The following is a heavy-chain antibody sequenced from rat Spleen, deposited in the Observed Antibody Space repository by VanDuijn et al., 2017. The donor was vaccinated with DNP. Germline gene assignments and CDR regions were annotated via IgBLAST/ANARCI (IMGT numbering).Heavy chain of an antibody. D-gene: IGHD1-11*01. J-gene: IGHJ3*01. V-gene: IGHV5S10*01. CDR2: ISYDGTRT. Sequence: EVQLVESGGGLVQPGRSLKLSCAASGFTFRDYYMAWVRQAPTKGLEWVATISYDGTRTYYRASVKGRFTVSRDDSTSTLYLQMDSLRPEDTATYYCATGVYGGYEDWFANWGQGTLVTVSS. CDR3: ATGVYGGYEDWFAN. CDR1: GFTFRDYY.